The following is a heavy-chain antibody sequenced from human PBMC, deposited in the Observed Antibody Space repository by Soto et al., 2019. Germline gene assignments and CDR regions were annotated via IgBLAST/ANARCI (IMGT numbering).Heavy chain of an antibody. CDR3: AREACGGDCYNDY. V-gene: IGHV3-48*02. D-gene: IGHD2-21*02. J-gene: IGHJ4*02. CDR1: VFTFSSYS. CDR2: ISSSSSTI. Sequence: WWSLRLSCAASVFTFSSYSMNWCRQAPGKGLEWVSYISSSSSTIYYADSVKGRFTISRDNAKNSLYLQMNSLRDEDAAVYYCAREACGGDCYNDYWGQGTLVTVSS.